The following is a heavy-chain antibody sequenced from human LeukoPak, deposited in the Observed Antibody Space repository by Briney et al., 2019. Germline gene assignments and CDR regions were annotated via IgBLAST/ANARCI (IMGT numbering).Heavy chain of an antibody. V-gene: IGHV4-59*01. CDR3: ARVSVVYGMDV. CDR1: GGSISSDY. CDR2: MYYTGST. Sequence: SETLSLTCSVSGGSISSDYWAWIRQPPGKGLEWIGYMYYTGSTNYNPSLKSRVTISLATSKNQFSLKLSSVTAADTAVYYCARVSVVYGMDVWGRGTTVTVSS. J-gene: IGHJ6*02.